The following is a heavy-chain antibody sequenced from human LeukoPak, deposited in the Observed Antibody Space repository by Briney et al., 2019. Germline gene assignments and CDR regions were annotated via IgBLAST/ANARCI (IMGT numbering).Heavy chain of an antibody. CDR3: ARDPVVTGTLWGDY. CDR1: GGTFSSYA. V-gene: IGHV1-69*05. J-gene: IGHJ4*02. Sequence: GSSVTVSCKASGGTFSSYAISWVRQAPGQGLEWMGRIIPIFGTANYAQKFQGRVTITTDESTSTAYMELRSLRSDDTAVYYCARDPVVTGTLWGDYWGQGTLVTVSS. CDR2: IIPIFGTA. D-gene: IGHD6-19*01.